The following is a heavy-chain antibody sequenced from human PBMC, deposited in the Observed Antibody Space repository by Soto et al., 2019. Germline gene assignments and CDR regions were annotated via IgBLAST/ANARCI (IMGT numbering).Heavy chain of an antibody. D-gene: IGHD3-9*01. CDR3: ATSPHVLRYFDWFGDYYYGMDV. V-gene: IGHV1-3*01. CDR1: GYTFTSYA. CDR2: INAGNGNT. J-gene: IGHJ6*02. Sequence: QVQLVQSGAEVKKPGASVKVSCKASGYTFTSYAMHWVRQAPGQRLEWMGWINAGNGNTKYSQKFQGRVTITRDTSASTAYMELSSLRSEDTAVYYCATSPHVLRYFDWFGDYYYGMDVWGQGTTVTVSS.